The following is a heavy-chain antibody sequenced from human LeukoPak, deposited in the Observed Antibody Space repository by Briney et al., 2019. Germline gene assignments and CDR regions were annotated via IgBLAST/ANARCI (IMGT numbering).Heavy chain of an antibody. CDR2: IHHSERT. J-gene: IGHJ6*03. CDR1: GGSISSSNW. V-gene: IGHV4-4*02. D-gene: IGHD3-10*01. Sequence: PSGTLSLTCAVSGGSISSSNWWNWLRQPPGKGLEWIGDIHHSERTNYNPPLKSRVTISVDKSKNQFSLKLSSVTAADTAVYYCARLRGFGADYYYYMDVWGKGTTVTVSS. CDR3: ARLRGFGADYYYYMDV.